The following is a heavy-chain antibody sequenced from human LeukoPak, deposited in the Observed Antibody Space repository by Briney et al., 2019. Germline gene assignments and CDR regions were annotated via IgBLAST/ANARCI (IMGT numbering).Heavy chain of an antibody. Sequence: PGGSLRLSCAASGFTFDDYAMHWVRQAPGKGLEWVSGISWNSGSIGYADSVKGRFTISRDNAKNSLYLQMNSLRAEDTALYYCAKDSSYDYVWGSYFDYWGQGTLVTVSS. D-gene: IGHD3-16*01. CDR3: AKDSSYDYVWGSYFDY. V-gene: IGHV3-9*01. J-gene: IGHJ4*02. CDR2: ISWNSGSI. CDR1: GFTFDDYA.